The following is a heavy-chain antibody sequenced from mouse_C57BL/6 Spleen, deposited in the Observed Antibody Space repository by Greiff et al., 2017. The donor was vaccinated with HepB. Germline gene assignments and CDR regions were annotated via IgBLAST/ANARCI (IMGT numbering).Heavy chain of an antibody. D-gene: IGHD2-4*01. CDR1: GYTFTEYT. CDR2: FYPGSGSI. Sequence: QVQLQQPGAELVKPGASVKLSCKASGYTFTEYTIHWVKQRSGQGLEWIGWFYPGSGSIKYNEKFKDKATLTADKSSSTVYMELSRLTSEDSAVYFCARHEDLHDYDEAWFAYWGQGTLVTVSA. V-gene: IGHV1-62-2*01. J-gene: IGHJ3*01. CDR3: ARHEDLHDYDEAWFAY.